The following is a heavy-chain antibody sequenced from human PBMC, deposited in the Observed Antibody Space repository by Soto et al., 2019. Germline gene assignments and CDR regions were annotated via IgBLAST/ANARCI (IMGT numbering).Heavy chain of an antibody. CDR2: INHGGST. J-gene: IGHJ4*02. D-gene: IGHD3-3*01. CDR3: AATLVTRKRSGYRY. V-gene: IGHV4-34*01. Sequence: ASETLSLTCAVYGGSFSGYYGIWIRQTPGKGLEWIGEINHGGSTTYNPSLRSRVTISVDTSKNQYSLKLTSMTAADTAVYYCAATLVTRKRSGYRYWGQGNQVTVSS. CDR1: GGSFSGYY.